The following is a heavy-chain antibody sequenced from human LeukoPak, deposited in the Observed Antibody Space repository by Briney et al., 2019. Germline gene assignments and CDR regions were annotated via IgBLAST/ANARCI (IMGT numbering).Heavy chain of an antibody. J-gene: IGHJ5*02. Sequence: PGGSLRLSCAASGFTFSSYAMSWVRQAPGKGLEWVSAISGSGGSTYNADSVKGRFTISRDNSKNTLYLQMNSLRAEDTAVYYCAKDKSEGRYFDWLHPGPWGQGTLVTVSS. D-gene: IGHD3-9*01. CDR2: ISGSGGST. V-gene: IGHV3-23*01. CDR3: AKDKSEGRYFDWLHPGP. CDR1: GFTFSSYA.